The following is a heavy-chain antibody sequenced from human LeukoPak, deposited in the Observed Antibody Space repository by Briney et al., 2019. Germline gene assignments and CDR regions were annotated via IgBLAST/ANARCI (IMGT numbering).Heavy chain of an antibody. CDR2: ISSGSSTM. CDR3: ARDENWGSAYYYHGMDV. Sequence: GGSLRLSCAASGFTFSSYSMTWVRQAPGKGLEWVSYISSGSSTMYYADSVKGRFTISRDNAKNSLYLQMNSLRDEDTAVYYCARDENWGSAYYYHGMDVWGQGTTVTVSS. CDR1: GFTFSSYS. D-gene: IGHD7-27*01. V-gene: IGHV3-48*02. J-gene: IGHJ6*02.